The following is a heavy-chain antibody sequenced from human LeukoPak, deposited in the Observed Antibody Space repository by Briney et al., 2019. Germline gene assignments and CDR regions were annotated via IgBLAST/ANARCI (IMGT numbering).Heavy chain of an antibody. CDR3: ARLTPTTLSLYYYYMDV. D-gene: IGHD2/OR15-2a*01. Sequence: ASVKVSCKASGYTFTNYGISWVRRAPGQGLEWMGWISTYNGNTHYTQKLQGRVTMTTDTSTSTAYMELRSLRSDDTAVYYCARLTPTTLSLYYYYMDVWGKGTTVTVSS. J-gene: IGHJ6*03. CDR2: ISTYNGNT. CDR1: GYTFTNYG. V-gene: IGHV1-18*01.